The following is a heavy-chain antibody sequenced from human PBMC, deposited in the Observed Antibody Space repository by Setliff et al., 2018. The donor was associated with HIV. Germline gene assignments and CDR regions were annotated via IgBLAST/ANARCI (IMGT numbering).Heavy chain of an antibody. CDR1: GGSISSHY. Sequence: SETLSLTCTVPGGSISSHYWSWIRQPPGEGLEWIGEINHSGKTNYNPSLKSRVTISVDTSKNQFSLKVTSVTAADTAVYYCVTSSSWSSRLNFWGQGMLVTVSS. CDR3: VTSSSWSSRLNF. D-gene: IGHD6-13*01. J-gene: IGHJ4*02. V-gene: IGHV4-59*04. CDR2: INHSGKT.